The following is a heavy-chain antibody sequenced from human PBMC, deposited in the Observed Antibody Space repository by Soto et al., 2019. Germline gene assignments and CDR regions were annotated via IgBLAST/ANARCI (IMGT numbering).Heavy chain of an antibody. CDR3: ARGRHIVVVPAAIGSEYFQH. D-gene: IGHD2-2*01. Sequence: SETLSLTCAVYGGSFSGYYWSWIRQPPGKGLEWIGEINHSGSTNYNPSLKSRVTISVDTSKNQFSLKLNSVTAADTAVYYCARGRHIVVVPAAIGSEYFQHWGQGTLVTVSS. CDR1: GGSFSGYY. V-gene: IGHV4-34*01. CDR2: INHSGST. J-gene: IGHJ1*01.